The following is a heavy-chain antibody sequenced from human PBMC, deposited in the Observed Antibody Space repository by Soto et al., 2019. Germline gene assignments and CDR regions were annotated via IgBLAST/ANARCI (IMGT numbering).Heavy chain of an antibody. V-gene: IGHV1-69*12. Sequence: QVQLVQSGAEGKKPGSSVKVSCKASGGTFSSYAISWVRQAPGQGLEWMGGLIPIFGTANYAQKFQGRVTITANESTGTANMELSSVRAEDTAVYYCVAGGGDGYNNWYFDLWGRGTLVTVSS. CDR2: LIPIFGTA. CDR3: VAGGGDGYNNWYFDL. J-gene: IGHJ2*01. CDR1: GGTFSSYA. D-gene: IGHD3-16*01.